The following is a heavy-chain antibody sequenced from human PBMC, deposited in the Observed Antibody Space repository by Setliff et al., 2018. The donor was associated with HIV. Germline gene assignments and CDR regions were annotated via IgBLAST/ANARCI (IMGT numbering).Heavy chain of an antibody. Sequence: PLETLSLTCAFYGASFTDYYWNWIRQPPGKGLEWIGEIHHTGHINYNPSFKSRVTMSLDMSTNQFSLKMASVTAADTAVYYCASRIYYYDSNNFLREEGFDPWGRGTLVTVSS. CDR3: ASRIYYYDSNNFLREEGFDP. V-gene: IGHV4-34*01. CDR1: GASFTDYY. CDR2: IHHTGHI. J-gene: IGHJ5*02. D-gene: IGHD3-22*01.